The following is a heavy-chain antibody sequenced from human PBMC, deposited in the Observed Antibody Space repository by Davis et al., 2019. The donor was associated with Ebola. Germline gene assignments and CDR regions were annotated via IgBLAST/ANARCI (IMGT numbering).Heavy chain of an antibody. CDR3: AKSHCSGGSCPYYFDF. CDR2: ISYDGSNK. J-gene: IGHJ4*02. Sequence: GESLKISCAASGFTFSSYAMHWVRQSPGKVLEWVAVISYDGSNKYYADSVKGRFTISRDNSKNTLYLQMNSLRAEDTAVYYCAKSHCSGGSCPYYFDFWGQGTQVTVSS. D-gene: IGHD2-15*01. CDR1: GFTFSSYA. V-gene: IGHV3-30*04.